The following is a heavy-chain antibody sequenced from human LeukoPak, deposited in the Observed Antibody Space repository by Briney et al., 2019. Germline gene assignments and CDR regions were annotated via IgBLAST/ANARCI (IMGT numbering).Heavy chain of an antibody. CDR2: INSGGTGT. Sequence: PGGSLRLSCAASGFSFSSNWMHWVRQTPGKGLVWVSRINSGGTGTSYADSVEGRFTISRDNAKNTLFLQMNSLRGEDTAVYYCATSLGPLAESWGQGTLVTVSS. CDR3: ATSLGPLAES. V-gene: IGHV3-74*01. CDR1: GFSFSSNW. J-gene: IGHJ5*02. D-gene: IGHD6-19*01.